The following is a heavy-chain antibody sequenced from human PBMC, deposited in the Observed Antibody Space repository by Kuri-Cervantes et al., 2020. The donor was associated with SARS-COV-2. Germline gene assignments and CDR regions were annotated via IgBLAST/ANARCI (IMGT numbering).Heavy chain of an antibody. CDR3: ARDLVVVAATPDYYYYGMDV. CDR2: INTNAGNP. D-gene: IGHD2-15*01. Sequence: ASVKVSCKASGYAFTHYAMSWVRQAPGQGLEWMGWINTNAGNPRYAQGFTGRFVFSLDTSVSTAYLQISSLKAEDTAVYYCARDLVVVAATPDYYYYGMDVWGQGTTVTGS. J-gene: IGHJ6*02. CDR1: GYAFTHYA. V-gene: IGHV7-4-1*02.